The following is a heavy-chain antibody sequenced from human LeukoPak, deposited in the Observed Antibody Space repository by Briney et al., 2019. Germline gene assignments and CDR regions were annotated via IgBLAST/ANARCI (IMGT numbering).Heavy chain of an antibody. Sequence: SETLSLTCTVSGGSISSYYWSWIRQPPGKGLEWIGYIYHSGSTYYNPSLKSRVTISVDRSKNQFSLKLSSVTAADTAVYYCARASQKDWFDPWGQGTLVTVSS. J-gene: IGHJ5*02. V-gene: IGHV4-59*12. CDR3: ARASQKDWFDP. CDR2: IYHSGST. CDR1: GGSISSYY.